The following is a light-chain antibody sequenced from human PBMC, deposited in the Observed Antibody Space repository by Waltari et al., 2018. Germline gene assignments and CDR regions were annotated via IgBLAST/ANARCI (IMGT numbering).Light chain of an antibody. J-gene: IGKJ4*01. Sequence: DIQMTQSPSSLSASVGDRVTITFHASEDIRNFLNWYQLRPGQAPKLLIYDASNLRGGVPSRFSASGSGTVFSFTITNLQPEDFATYYCQQFEKLPLTFGGGTKVENK. V-gene: IGKV1-33*01. CDR2: DAS. CDR3: QQFEKLPLT. CDR1: EDIRNF.